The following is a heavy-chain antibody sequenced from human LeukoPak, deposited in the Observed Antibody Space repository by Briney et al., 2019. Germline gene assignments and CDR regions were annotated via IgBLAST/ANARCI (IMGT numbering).Heavy chain of an antibody. CDR1: GFTFSGFS. CDR3: ARAGSHWHYVY. J-gene: IGHJ4*02. CDR2: IKHDGSER. Sequence: GGSLRLSCAASGFTFSGFSMSWVRQSPTKGLEWVANIKHDGSERYYVDSVKGRFTISRDNAKNSLSLQMNNLRVEDTAVYCCARAGSHWHYVYWGQGTVVTVSS. V-gene: IGHV3-7*01. D-gene: IGHD3-10*01.